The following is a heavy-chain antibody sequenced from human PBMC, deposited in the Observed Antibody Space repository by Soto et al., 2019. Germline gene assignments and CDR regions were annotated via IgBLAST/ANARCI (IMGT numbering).Heavy chain of an antibody. CDR1: GYNFTSHY. J-gene: IGHJ6*02. D-gene: IGHD3-22*01. Sequence: ASVKVSCKASGYNFTSHYMHWVRQAPGKGRESMGIIYPRGGTTIYAQKFQGRVTMTRDTSTHTFYMELSSLRSEDTAMYYCARVGYSSTGTTFHYHGLDVWGQGTTVTVSS. CDR2: IYPRGGTT. V-gene: IGHV1-46*01. CDR3: ARVGYSSTGTTFHYHGLDV.